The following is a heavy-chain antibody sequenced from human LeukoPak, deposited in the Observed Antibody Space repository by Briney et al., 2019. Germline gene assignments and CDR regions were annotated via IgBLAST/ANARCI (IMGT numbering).Heavy chain of an antibody. V-gene: IGHV1-2*02. CDR1: GYTFTGYY. CDR2: INPNSGGT. J-gene: IGHJ4*02. D-gene: IGHD2-2*01. CDR3: ARESYCSSTSCYGWNDY. Sequence: ASVKVSCKASGYTFTGYYMHWVRQAPGQGLEWMGWINPNSGGTNYAQKFQRRVTMTRDTSISTAYMELSRLRSDDTAVYYCARESYCSSTSCYGWNDYWGQGTLVTVSS.